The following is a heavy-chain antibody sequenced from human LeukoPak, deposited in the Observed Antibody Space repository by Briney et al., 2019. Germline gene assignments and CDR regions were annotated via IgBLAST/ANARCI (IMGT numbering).Heavy chain of an antibody. Sequence: PGGSLRLSCAASGFTFSNYAMHWIRQAPGKGLEWVAVISYDGSNENYADSVKGRFTISRDNAKNSLYLQMNSLRAEDTAVYYCARVQGLQPYYYYMDVWGKGTTVTVSS. J-gene: IGHJ6*03. CDR1: GFTFSNYA. CDR3: ARVQGLQPYYYYMDV. D-gene: IGHD4-11*01. CDR2: ISYDGSNE. V-gene: IGHV3-30-3*01.